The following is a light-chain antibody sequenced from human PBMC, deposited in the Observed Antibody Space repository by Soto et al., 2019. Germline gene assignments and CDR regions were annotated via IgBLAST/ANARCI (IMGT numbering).Light chain of an antibody. CDR3: QQYNSFSYT. CDR2: GAS. CDR1: ESISTW. Sequence: DIQMTQSPSTLSASVGDRVTITCRASESISTWLAWYQQKPGKSPKLLIYGASNLERGVPSRFSGSGSGTEFTLTISSLQPDDFSTYYCQQYNSFSYTLGPGTKVEIK. J-gene: IGKJ2*01. V-gene: IGKV1-5*01.